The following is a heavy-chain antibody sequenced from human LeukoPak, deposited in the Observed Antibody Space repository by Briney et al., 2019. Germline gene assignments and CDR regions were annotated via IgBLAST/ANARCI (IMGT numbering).Heavy chain of an antibody. Sequence: SETLSLTCAVSGGSISSSNWWSWVRQPPGKGLEWIGTIYYSGSTYYNPSLKSRVTISLDTSKNQFSLWLSPVTAADTAVYYCASFYYESSGNYYVPFDYWGQGTLVTVSS. CDR1: GGSISSSNW. D-gene: IGHD3-22*01. V-gene: IGHV4-4*02. CDR2: IYYSGST. CDR3: ASFYYESSGNYYVPFDY. J-gene: IGHJ4*02.